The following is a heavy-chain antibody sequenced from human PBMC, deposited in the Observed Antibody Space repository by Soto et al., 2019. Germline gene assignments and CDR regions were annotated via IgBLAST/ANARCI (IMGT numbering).Heavy chain of an antibody. V-gene: IGHV1-2*02. CDR1: GYMFTGYY. D-gene: IGHD3-22*01. CDR2: INPKSGFT. J-gene: IGHJ4*02. CDR3: ATPGGPDTGGYYYFDY. Sequence: ASVKVSCKASGYMFTGYYMHWVRQAPGEGLEWMGWINPKSGFTHYAQKFQGRVTMTRDASINTTYLDLSSLRSDDTAVYYCATPGGPDTGGYYYFDYWGQGTLVTVYS.